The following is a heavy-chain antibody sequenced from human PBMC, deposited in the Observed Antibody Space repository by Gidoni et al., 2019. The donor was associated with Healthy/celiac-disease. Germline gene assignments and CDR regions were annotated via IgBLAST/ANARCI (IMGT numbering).Heavy chain of an antibody. V-gene: IGHV3-30*18. CDR2: ISYDGSDK. CDR3: AKDPGVATPLNYYYGMDV. D-gene: IGHD5-12*01. Sequence: QVQLVESGGGVVQPGRSLRLSCAASGFTFRSYGMHWVRQAPGKGLEWVAVISYDGSDKYYADSVKGRFTISRDNSKNTLYLQMNSLRAEDTAVYYCAKDPGVATPLNYYYGMDVWGQGTTVTVSS. J-gene: IGHJ6*02. CDR1: GFTFRSYG.